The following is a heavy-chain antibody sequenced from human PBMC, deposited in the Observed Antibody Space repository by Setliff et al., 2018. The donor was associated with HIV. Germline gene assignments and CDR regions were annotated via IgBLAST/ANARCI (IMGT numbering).Heavy chain of an antibody. CDR1: GGSISSSSYY. Sequence: SETLSLTCTVSGGSISSSSYYWGWIRQPPGKGLEWIGGIYYSGSTYYNPSLKSRVTISVDTSKNQFSLKLSSVTAADTAVYYCARHERSIFGVTYSYYMDVWGKGTTVTVSS. CDR2: IYYSGST. J-gene: IGHJ6*03. V-gene: IGHV4-39*01. CDR3: ARHERSIFGVTYSYYMDV. D-gene: IGHD3-3*01.